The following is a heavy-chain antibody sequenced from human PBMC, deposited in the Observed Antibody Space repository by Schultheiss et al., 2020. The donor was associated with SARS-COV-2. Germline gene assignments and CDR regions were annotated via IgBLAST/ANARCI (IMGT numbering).Heavy chain of an antibody. V-gene: IGHV4-4*07. J-gene: IGHJ4*02. CDR2: IYTSGST. CDR1: GGSISSYY. CDR3: ARHLQIAAAGGALAY. D-gene: IGHD6-13*01. Sequence: SETLSLTCTVSGGSISSYYWSWIRQPAGKGLEWIGRIYTSGSTNYNPSLKSRVTMSVDTSKNQFSLKLSSVTAADTAVYYCARHLQIAAAGGALAYWGQGTLVTVSS.